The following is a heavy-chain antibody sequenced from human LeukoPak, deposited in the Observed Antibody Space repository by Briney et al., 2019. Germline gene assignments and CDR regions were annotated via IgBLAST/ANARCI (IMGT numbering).Heavy chain of an antibody. J-gene: IGHJ3*02. CDR3: ASLAGDI. CDR2: IHSGGST. D-gene: IGHD6-19*01. CDR1: GFTFGSYA. Sequence: GGSLRLSCAASGFTFGSYAMNWVRQAPGKGLEWVSVIHSGGSTYHADSVKGRFTISRDSSKNTVYLQMNSMRVEDTAVYYCASLAGDIWGQGTMVTVSS. V-gene: IGHV3-66*02.